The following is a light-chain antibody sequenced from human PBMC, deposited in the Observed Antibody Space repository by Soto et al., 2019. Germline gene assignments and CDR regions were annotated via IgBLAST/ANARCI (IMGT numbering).Light chain of an antibody. CDR1: QRISSW. CDR2: LAS. V-gene: IGKV1-5*03. CDR3: QQYDSYSRT. J-gene: IGKJ2*01. Sequence: DIQMTQSPSTLSASVGDRVTITCRASQRISSWLAWYQQKPGKAPKLLIYLASSLESGVPSRFSGSGSGTEFTLTISSLQPDDFATYYFQQYDSYSRTFGQGTKLEI.